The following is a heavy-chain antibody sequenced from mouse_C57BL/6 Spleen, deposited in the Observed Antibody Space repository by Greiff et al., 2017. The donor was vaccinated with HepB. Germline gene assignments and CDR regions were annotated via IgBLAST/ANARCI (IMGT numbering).Heavy chain of an antibody. D-gene: IGHD1-1*01. CDR3: AKKIPDYYGSSWGNYAMDY. CDR2: IWGDGST. CDR1: GFSLTSYG. Sequence: VQRVESGPGLVAPSQSLSITCTVSGFSLTSYGVSWVRQPPGKGLEWLGVIWGDGSTNYHSALISRLSISKDNSKSQVFLKLNSLQTDDTATYYCAKKIPDYYGSSWGNYAMDYWGQGTSVTVSS. J-gene: IGHJ4*01. V-gene: IGHV2-3*01.